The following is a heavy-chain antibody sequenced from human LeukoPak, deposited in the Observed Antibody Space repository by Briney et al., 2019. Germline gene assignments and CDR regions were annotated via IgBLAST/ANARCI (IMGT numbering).Heavy chain of an antibody. J-gene: IGHJ4*02. CDR2: IYYSGST. D-gene: IGHD1-26*01. CDR3: ARGRPYSGGYHLDY. CDR1: VDSTSSDRYY. Sequence: PSETLSLTCTVSVDSTSSDRYYGGWVRQPPGKGLEWIGNIYYSGSTYYNPSLKSRVTMSVDTSKNQFFLKLNSVTAADTAVYYCARGRPYSGGYHLDYWGQGTLVTVSA. V-gene: IGHV4-39*02.